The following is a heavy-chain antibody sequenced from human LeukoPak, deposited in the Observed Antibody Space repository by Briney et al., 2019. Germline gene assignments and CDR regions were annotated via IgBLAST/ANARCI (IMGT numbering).Heavy chain of an antibody. Sequence: SQTLSLTRTVSGGSISSGGYYWSWIRQHPRKGLEWIGYIYYSGSTYYNPSLKSRVTISVDTSKNQFSLKLSSVTAADTAVYYCESGDCSSTSCYGNYYGMDVWGKGTTVTVSS. J-gene: IGHJ6*04. D-gene: IGHD2-2*01. CDR2: IYYSGST. CDR3: ESGDCSSTSCYGNYYGMDV. V-gene: IGHV4-31*03. CDR1: GGSISSGGYY.